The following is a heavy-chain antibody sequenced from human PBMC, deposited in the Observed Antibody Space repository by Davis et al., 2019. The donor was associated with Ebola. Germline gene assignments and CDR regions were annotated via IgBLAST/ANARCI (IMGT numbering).Heavy chain of an antibody. J-gene: IGHJ4*02. CDR3: AGAGYSSGWNFGY. CDR2: IYHSGST. CDR1: GYSISSGYY. V-gene: IGHV4-38-2*02. Sequence: SETLSLTCTVSGYSISSGYYWGWIRQPPGKGLEWIGSIYHSGSTYYNPSLKSRVTISVDTSKNQFSLKLSYVTAADTAMYYCAGAGYSSGWNFGYWGQGALVTVSS. D-gene: IGHD6-19*01.